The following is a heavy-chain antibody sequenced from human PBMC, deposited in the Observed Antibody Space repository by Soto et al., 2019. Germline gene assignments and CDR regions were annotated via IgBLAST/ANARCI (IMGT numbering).Heavy chain of an antibody. V-gene: IGHV3-7*01. CDR3: ARDSYSKGDY. CDR1: GFTFSSSW. J-gene: IGHJ4*02. CDR2: IKQDGSEK. D-gene: IGHD4-4*01. Sequence: GSLRLSCAASGFTFSSSWMSWVRQAPGKGLEWVANIKQDGSEKNYVDSVKGRFTISRDNAKNSLYLQMNSLRAEDTAVYYCARDSYSKGDYWGQGILVTVSS.